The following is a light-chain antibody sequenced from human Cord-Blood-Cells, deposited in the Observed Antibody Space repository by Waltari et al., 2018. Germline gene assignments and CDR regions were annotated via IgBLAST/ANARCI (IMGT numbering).Light chain of an antibody. V-gene: IGLV2-14*01. CDR3: SSYTSSSTLV. CDR2: DVS. J-gene: IGLJ2*01. Sequence: QSALTQPASVSGSLVQSITISCTGTRSDVGGFNYVSWYQQHPGKAPKLMIYDVSNRPSGVSNRFSGSKSGNTASLTISGLQAEDEADYYCSSYTSSSTLVFGGGTKLTVL. CDR1: RSDVGGFNY.